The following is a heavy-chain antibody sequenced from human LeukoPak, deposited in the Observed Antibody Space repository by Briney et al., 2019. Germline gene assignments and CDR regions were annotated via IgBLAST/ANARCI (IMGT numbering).Heavy chain of an antibody. J-gene: IGHJ4*02. CDR2: IKQDGSEK. V-gene: IGHV3-7*01. Sequence: GGSLRLSCAASGFTFNSYWMSWVRQAPGKGLEWVANIKQDGSEKYYVDSVKGRFTISRDNAKNSVYLQMNSLRAEDTAVYYCARQLGGSGSYWGQGTLVTVSS. CDR3: ARQLGGSGSY. CDR1: GFTFNSYW. D-gene: IGHD3-10*01.